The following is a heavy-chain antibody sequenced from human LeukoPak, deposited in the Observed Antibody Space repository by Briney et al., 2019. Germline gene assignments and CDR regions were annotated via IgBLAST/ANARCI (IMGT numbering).Heavy chain of an antibody. V-gene: IGHV4-39*07. D-gene: IGHD1-14*01. CDR2: IYYSGST. CDR3: ARHLLRTSTSFDY. CDR1: GGSISSSSYY. J-gene: IGHJ4*02. Sequence: SETLSLTCTVSGGSISSSSYYWGWIRQPPGKGLEWIGSIYYSGSTYYNPSLKSRVTMSVDTSKNQFSLKLSSVTAADTAVYYCARHLLRTSTSFDYWDQGNLVTVSS.